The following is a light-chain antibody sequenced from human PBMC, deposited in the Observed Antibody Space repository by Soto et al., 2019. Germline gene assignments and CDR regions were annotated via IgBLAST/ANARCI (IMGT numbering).Light chain of an antibody. V-gene: IGKV2-28*01. CDR1: QSLLNSNGYNY. Sequence: DIVMTQSPLSLPVTPGEPASISCRSSQSLLNSNGYNYLDWYLQEPGQSPQLLTYLGSSRASGVPDRFSGSGSGTDFTLTISRVEAEDVGFYYCMQALQAPLTFGQGTRVEIK. CDR2: LGS. CDR3: MQALQAPLT. J-gene: IGKJ1*01.